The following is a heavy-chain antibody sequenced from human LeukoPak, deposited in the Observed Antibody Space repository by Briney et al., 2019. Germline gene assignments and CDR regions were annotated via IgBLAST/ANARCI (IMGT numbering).Heavy chain of an antibody. V-gene: IGHV1-69*04. CDR1: GGTFSSYA. CDR2: IIPILGIA. CDR3: ARDASQLPTYYYYGMDV. Sequence: ASVKVSCKASGGTFSSYAISWVRQAPEQGLEWMGRIIPILGIANYAQKFQGRVTITADKSASTAYMELSSLRSEDTAVYYCARDASQLPTYYYYGMDVWGQGTTVTVSS. D-gene: IGHD2-2*01. J-gene: IGHJ6*02.